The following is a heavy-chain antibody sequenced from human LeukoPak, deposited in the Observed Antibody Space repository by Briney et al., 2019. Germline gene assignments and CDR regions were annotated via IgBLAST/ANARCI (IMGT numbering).Heavy chain of an antibody. J-gene: IGHJ6*02. D-gene: IGHD5-18*01. CDR3: ARVAHSGYSYGYSHGMDV. Sequence: SGESLKISCKGSGYSFTSYWIGWVRQMPGKGLEWMGIIYPGDSDTRYSPSFQGQVTISADKSISTAYLQWSSLKASDTAMYYCARVAHSGYSYGYSHGMDVWGQGTTVTVSS. CDR2: IYPGDSDT. V-gene: IGHV5-51*01. CDR1: GYSFTSYW.